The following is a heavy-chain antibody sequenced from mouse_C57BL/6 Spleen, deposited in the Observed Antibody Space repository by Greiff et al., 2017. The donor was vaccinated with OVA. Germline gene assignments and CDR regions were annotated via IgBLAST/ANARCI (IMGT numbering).Heavy chain of an antibody. D-gene: IGHD1-2*01. CDR3: AGSLRRDYYAMDY. CDR2: IWRGGST. CDR1: SFSLTSYG. Sequence: VKLVESGPGLVQPSQSLSITCTVSSFSLTSYGVHWVRQSPGKGLEWLGVIWRGGSTDYNAAFMSRLSITKDNSKSQVFFKMNSLQADDTAIYYCAGSLRRDYYAMDYWGQGTSVTVSS. V-gene: IGHV2-5*01. J-gene: IGHJ4*01.